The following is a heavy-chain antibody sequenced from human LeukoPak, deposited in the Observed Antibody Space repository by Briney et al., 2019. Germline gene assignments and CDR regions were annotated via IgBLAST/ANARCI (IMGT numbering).Heavy chain of an antibody. CDR1: RGSISGYS. Sequence: SETLSLTCTVSRGSISGYSWSWIRQSPGGGLDWIGYIYYSGDTAYNPSLRSRVTLSVDTSKNQFSLQLRSVTTADTAVYYCARVGERAAAGVYYYYYMDVWGKGTTVTVSS. CDR2: IYYSGDT. J-gene: IGHJ6*03. D-gene: IGHD6-13*01. V-gene: IGHV4-59*01. CDR3: ARVGERAAAGVYYYYYMDV.